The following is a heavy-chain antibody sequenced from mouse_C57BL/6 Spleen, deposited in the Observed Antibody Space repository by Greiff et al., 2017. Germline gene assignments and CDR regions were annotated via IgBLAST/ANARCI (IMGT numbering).Heavy chain of an antibody. CDR3: VGEGRYYDSSPWFAY. J-gene: IGHJ3*01. D-gene: IGHD1-1*01. V-gene: IGHV10-3*01. CDR2: IRSKSSNYAT. Sequence: EAGGGLVQPKGSLKLSCAASGFTFNTYAMHWVRQAPGKGLEWVARIRSKSSNYATYYADSGKDRFTISRDDSQSMLYLQMNNLKTEDTAMYYCVGEGRYYDSSPWFAYWGQGTLVTVSA. CDR1: GFTFNTYA.